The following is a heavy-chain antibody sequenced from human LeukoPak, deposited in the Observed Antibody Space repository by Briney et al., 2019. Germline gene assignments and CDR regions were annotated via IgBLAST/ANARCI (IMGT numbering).Heavy chain of an antibody. CDR1: GSIFTNYW. CDR2: VYPGDSDT. D-gene: IGHD1-26*01. J-gene: IGHJ4*02. V-gene: IGHV5-51*01. CDR3: ARPGVGAKSFVDY. Sequence: GASLQISCQGFGSIFTNYWIGWVRPVPRKGLEWMGIVYPGDSDTRYSPSFQGHVTISADKSISPAFLQWSSLKASDTAVYYCARPGVGAKSFVDYWGQGTLVTVSS.